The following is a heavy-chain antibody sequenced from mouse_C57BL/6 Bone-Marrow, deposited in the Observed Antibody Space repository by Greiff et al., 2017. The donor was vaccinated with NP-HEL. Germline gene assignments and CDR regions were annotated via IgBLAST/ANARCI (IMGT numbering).Heavy chain of an antibody. CDR1: GYTFTSYW. D-gene: IGHD1-1*01. Sequence: QVQLQQPGAELVRPGTSVKLSCKASGYTFTSYWMHWVKQRPGQGLEWIGVIDPSDSYTNYNQKFKGKATLTVDTSSSTAYMQLSSLTSEDSAVYYCARMLLRSSYYAMDYWGQGTSVTVSS. J-gene: IGHJ4*01. CDR3: ARMLLRSSYYAMDY. CDR2: IDPSDSYT. V-gene: IGHV1-59*01.